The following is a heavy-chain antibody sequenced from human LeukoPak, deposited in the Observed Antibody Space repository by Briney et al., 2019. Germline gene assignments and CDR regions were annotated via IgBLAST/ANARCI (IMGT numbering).Heavy chain of an antibody. D-gene: IGHD5-18*01. Sequence: GGSLRLSCAASGFTFSSYEMNWVRQAPGKGLEWVSYISSSGSIIYYADSVKGRFTISRDNAKNSLYLQMNSLRAEDTAVYYCARRYKRRTAMVFFGGSRGKQDDAFDIWGQGTMVTVSS. CDR1: GFTFSSYE. J-gene: IGHJ3*02. CDR3: ARRYKRRTAMVFFGGSRGKQDDAFDI. V-gene: IGHV3-48*03. CDR2: ISSSGSII.